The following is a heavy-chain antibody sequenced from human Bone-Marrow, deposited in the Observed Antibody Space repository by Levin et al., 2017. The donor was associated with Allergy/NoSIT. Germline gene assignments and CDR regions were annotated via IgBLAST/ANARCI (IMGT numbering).Heavy chain of an antibody. CDR3: VRGGTFAMIVVVITDAFDI. D-gene: IGHD3-22*01. J-gene: IGHJ3*02. CDR1: GFAFSDYT. Sequence: GESLKISCAASGFAFSDYTLHWVRQAPGKGLEWVAVISYEGSNKNYADSVKGRFTISRDNSKNTVHLQMDSLTTEDTAVYYCVRGGTFAMIVVVITDAFDIWGQGTTVTVSS. V-gene: IGHV3-30-3*01. CDR2: ISYEGSNK.